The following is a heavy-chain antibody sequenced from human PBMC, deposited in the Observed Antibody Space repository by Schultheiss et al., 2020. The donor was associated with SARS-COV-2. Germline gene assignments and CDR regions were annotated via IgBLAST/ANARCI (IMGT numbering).Heavy chain of an antibody. J-gene: IGHJ4*02. V-gene: IGHV4-61*08. Sequence: SETLSLTCTVSGGSISSGGYYWSWIRQPPGKGLEWIGEINHSGSTNYNPSLKSRVTISVDTSKNQFSLKLSSVTAADTAVYYCAKGTWYGSEQGGYWGQGTLVTVSS. CDR3: AKGTWYGSEQGGY. CDR1: GGSISSGGYY. D-gene: IGHD6-19*01. CDR2: INHSGST.